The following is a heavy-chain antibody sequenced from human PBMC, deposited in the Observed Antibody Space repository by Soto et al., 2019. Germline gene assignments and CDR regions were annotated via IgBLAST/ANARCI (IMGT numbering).Heavy chain of an antibody. Sequence: QVQLVESGGGVVQPGRSLRLSCAASGFTFSSYGMHWVRQAPGKGLEWVAVIWYDGSNKYYADSVKGRFTISRDNSKNPLYLQMNSLRAEDTAVYYCARGFLGYCSSTSCYGVVDYYYYGMDVWGQGTTVTVSS. CDR2: IWYDGSNK. CDR3: ARGFLGYCSSTSCYGVVDYYYYGMDV. CDR1: GFTFSSYG. V-gene: IGHV3-33*01. D-gene: IGHD2-2*01. J-gene: IGHJ6*02.